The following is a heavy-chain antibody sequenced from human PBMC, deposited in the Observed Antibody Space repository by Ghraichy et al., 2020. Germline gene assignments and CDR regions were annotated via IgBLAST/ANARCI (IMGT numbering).Heavy chain of an antibody. D-gene: IGHD3-10*01. CDR2: INQDGRER. CDR3: SSGDTFDY. V-gene: IGHV3-7*03. Sequence: GSVKVSCTTSGLIFSSYWMTWVRQGPGKGLEWVTNINQDGRERYYVGSVKGRFTISRDNAKNSLYLQINNLSAEDTAVYYCSSGDTFDYWGRGTMVTVSS. CDR1: GLIFSSYW. J-gene: IGHJ3*01.